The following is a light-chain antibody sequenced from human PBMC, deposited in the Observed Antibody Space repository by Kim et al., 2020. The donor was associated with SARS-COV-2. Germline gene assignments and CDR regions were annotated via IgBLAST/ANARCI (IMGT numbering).Light chain of an antibody. V-gene: IGLV3-19*01. J-gene: IGLJ2*01. Sequence: ALGQTVRITCQGDRLRAYYASWYQQKPGQAPILLIYGKNNRPSGIPDRFSGSSSGDTASLTVTGAQAVDEADYYCNSRDKSGDHVVFGGGTKLIVL. CDR3: NSRDKSGDHVV. CDR2: GKN. CDR1: RLRAYY.